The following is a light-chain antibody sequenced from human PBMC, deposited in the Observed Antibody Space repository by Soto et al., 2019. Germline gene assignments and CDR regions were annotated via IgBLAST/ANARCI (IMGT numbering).Light chain of an antibody. CDR1: QSISSY. V-gene: IGKV1-39*01. CDR3: QQSYSTPLT. J-gene: IGKJ4*01. CDR2: AAS. Sequence: DIQMTQSPSSLSASVGDRVTITCRASQSISSYLNWYQQKPGKAPKLLIYAASSLQSGVQSRFSGSVSETDLTLTISSLQPEEFANYYCQQSYSTPLTFGGGTKVEIK.